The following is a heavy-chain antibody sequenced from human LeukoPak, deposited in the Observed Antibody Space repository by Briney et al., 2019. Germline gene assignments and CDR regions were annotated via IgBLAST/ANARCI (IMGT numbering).Heavy chain of an antibody. J-gene: IGHJ3*02. Sequence: GGSLRLSYAASGFTFSSYAMSWVRQAPGKGLEWVSAISGSGGSTYHADSVKGRFTISRDNSENTVYLQMNSLRAEDTAVYYCAKGWIRGFDMWGQGTMVTVSS. CDR2: ISGSGGST. V-gene: IGHV3-23*01. CDR1: GFTFSSYA. CDR3: AKGWIRGFDM. D-gene: IGHD3-10*01.